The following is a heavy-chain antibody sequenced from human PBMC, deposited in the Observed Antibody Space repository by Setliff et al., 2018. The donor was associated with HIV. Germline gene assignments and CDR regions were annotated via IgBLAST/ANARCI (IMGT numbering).Heavy chain of an antibody. Sequence: PGGSLRLSCAASGFTFSSYAMSWVRQAPGKGLEWVSAISGSGGSTYYADSVKGRFTVSRDNSKNTLYLQMNGLRAEDTAIYFCAKDGHSNYGTFDYWGQGTLVTVSS. CDR2: ISGSGGST. CDR3: AKDGHSNYGTFDY. V-gene: IGHV3-23*01. J-gene: IGHJ4*02. CDR1: GFTFSSYA. D-gene: IGHD4-4*01.